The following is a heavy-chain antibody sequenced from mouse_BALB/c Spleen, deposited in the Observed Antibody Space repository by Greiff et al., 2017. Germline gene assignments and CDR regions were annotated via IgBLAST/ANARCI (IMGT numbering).Heavy chain of an antibody. CDR2: IDPENGDT. Sequence: EVQLQQSGAELVRSGASVKLSCTASGFNIKDYYMHWVEQRPEQGLEWIGWIDPENGDTEYAPKFQGKATMTADTSSNTAYLQLSSLTSEDTAVYYCNAPLLRHYFDYWGQGTTLTVSS. CDR3: NAPLLRHYFDY. V-gene: IGHV14-4*02. J-gene: IGHJ2*01. D-gene: IGHD1-2*01. CDR1: GFNIKDYY.